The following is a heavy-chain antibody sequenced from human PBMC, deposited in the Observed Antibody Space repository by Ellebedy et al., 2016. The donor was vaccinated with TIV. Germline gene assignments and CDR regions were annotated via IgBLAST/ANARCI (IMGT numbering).Heavy chain of an antibody. V-gene: IGHV5-51*01. D-gene: IGHD3-22*01. J-gene: IGHJ4*02. CDR3: ARLDSSGYAY. Sequence: GESLKISCKTSGYIFTSNWIGWVRQMPGKGLEWMGRIFPDDSDTTYSPSFQGRVTISADKSISTAYLQWSSLKASENGMYYCARLDSSGYAYWGQGTLITVSS. CDR1: GYIFTSNW. CDR2: IFPDDSDT.